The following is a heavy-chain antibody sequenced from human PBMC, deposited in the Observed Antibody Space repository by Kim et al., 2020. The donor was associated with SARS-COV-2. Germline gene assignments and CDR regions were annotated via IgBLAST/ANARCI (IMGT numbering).Heavy chain of an antibody. Sequence: GGSLRLSCAASGFTFSNAWMSWVRQAPGKGLEWVGRIKSKTDGGTTDYAAPVKGRFTISRDDSKNTLYLQMNSLKTEDTAVYYCTTDSVGATKNDYWGQGTLVTVSS. CDR1: GFTFSNAW. J-gene: IGHJ4*02. CDR3: TTDSVGATKNDY. V-gene: IGHV3-15*01. D-gene: IGHD1-26*01. CDR2: IKSKTDGGTT.